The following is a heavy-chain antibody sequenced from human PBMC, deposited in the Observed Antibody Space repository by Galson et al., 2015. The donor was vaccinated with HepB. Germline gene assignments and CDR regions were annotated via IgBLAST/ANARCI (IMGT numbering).Heavy chain of an antibody. Sequence: PRLSCAASGFPFSSYWMHWVRQAPGKGLVWVSRVNADGRSTNYADSVKGRFTISRDNAKNTLYVQMNSLRAEDTAVYYCARDRSCSNGVCKPAAFDVWGQGTMVTVSS. CDR3: ARDRSCSNGVCKPAAFDV. CDR1: GFPFSSYW. CDR2: VNADGRST. J-gene: IGHJ3*01. D-gene: IGHD2-8*01. V-gene: IGHV3-74*01.